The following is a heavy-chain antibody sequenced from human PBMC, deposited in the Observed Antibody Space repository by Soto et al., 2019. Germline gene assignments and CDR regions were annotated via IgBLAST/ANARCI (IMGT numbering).Heavy chain of an antibody. CDR3: ARLGADYYYYSMDV. CDR2: IYYSGST. Sequence: SETLSLTCTVSGGSISSYYWSWIRQPPGKGLEWIGYIYYSGSTNYNPSLKSRVTISVDTSKNQFSLKLSSVTAADTAVYYCARLGADYYYYSMDVWGKGTTVTVSS. V-gene: IGHV4-59*08. J-gene: IGHJ6*03. CDR1: GGSISSYY. D-gene: IGHD3-3*01.